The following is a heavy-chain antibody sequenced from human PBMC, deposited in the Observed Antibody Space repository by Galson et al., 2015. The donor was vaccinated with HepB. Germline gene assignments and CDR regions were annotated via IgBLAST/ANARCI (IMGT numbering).Heavy chain of an antibody. Sequence: SLRLSCAASGFTFSSYGMHWVRQAPGKGLEWVAVIWYDGSNKYYADSVKGRFTISRDNSKNTLYLQMNSLRAEDTAVYYCARDVGCGGEDWFDPWGQGTLVTVSS. CDR3: ARDVGCGGEDWFDP. D-gene: IGHD2-21*01. J-gene: IGHJ5*02. CDR1: GFTFSSYG. CDR2: IWYDGSNK. V-gene: IGHV3-33*08.